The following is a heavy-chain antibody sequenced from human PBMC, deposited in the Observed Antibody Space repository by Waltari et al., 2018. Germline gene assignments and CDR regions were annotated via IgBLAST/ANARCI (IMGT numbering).Heavy chain of an antibody. CDR1: GYTFTSYD. CDR3: ARVPPIWSGYYYYYYMDV. D-gene: IGHD3-3*01. J-gene: IGHJ6*03. CDR2: MNPHSGNT. V-gene: IGHV1-8*01. Sequence: QVQLVQSGAEVKKPGASVKVSCKASGYTFTSYDINWVRQATGQGLEWMGWMNPHSGNTCYAQKCQGRVTMTRNTSISTAYMELSSLSSEDTAVYYCARVPPIWSGYYYYYYMDVWGKGTTVTVSS.